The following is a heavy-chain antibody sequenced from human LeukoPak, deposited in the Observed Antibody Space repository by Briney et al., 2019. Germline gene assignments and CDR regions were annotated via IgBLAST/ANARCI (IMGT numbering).Heavy chain of an antibody. Sequence: MSGGSLRLSCAASGFTFSNAWMSWVRQAPGKGLEWVGRIKSKSDGGTTDYAAPVKGRFTISRDDSKDTLYLQMNSLKTEDTAVYYCTTAGGPDYYDSSGLDYWGQGTLVTVSS. D-gene: IGHD3-22*01. J-gene: IGHJ4*02. V-gene: IGHV3-15*01. CDR1: GFTFSNAW. CDR3: TTAGGPDYYDSSGLDY. CDR2: IKSKSDGGTT.